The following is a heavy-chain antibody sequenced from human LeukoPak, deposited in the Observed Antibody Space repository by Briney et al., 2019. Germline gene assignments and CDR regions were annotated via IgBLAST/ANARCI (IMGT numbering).Heavy chain of an antibody. Sequence: GGSLRLSCGASGFTFSSYSMNWVRQAPGKGLEWVSSISSSSSYIYYADSVKGRFTISRDNAKNSLYLQLNSLRAEDTAVYYCAREGSSGSYRRYYFDYWGQGTLVTVSS. J-gene: IGHJ4*02. CDR3: AREGSSGSYRRYYFDY. CDR2: ISSSSSYI. CDR1: GFTFSSYS. V-gene: IGHV3-21*06. D-gene: IGHD1-26*01.